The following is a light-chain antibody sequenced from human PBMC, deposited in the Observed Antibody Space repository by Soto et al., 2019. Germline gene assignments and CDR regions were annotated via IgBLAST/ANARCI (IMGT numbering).Light chain of an antibody. CDR2: AAS. CDR1: PGIRKD. CDR3: QQYYSYPWT. V-gene: IGKV1-6*01. Sequence: AIQMTQSPSSLSASVGDRVPITCRASPGIRKDLGWYQVKPGKAPKLLIFAASTLQCGVPSRFSGSGSGTDFTLAISCLQSEDVATYYCQQYYSYPWTFGQGTKVDI. J-gene: IGKJ1*01.